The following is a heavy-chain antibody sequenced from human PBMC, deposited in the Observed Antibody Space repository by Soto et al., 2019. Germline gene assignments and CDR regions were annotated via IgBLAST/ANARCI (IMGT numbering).Heavy chain of an antibody. Sequence: EVQLVESGGGLVKPGGSLRLSCAASGLTFTNAWMNWVRQAPAKGLVWVGSIRTKSAGETTEYAAPVKGRIAISRDDLRKMLFLEMNRLDSDDSAVYYCVSEMPLMGVFDFWGQGTLVTVSS. V-gene: IGHV3-15*01. CDR1: GLTFTNAW. D-gene: IGHD3-16*01. CDR2: IRTKSAGETT. J-gene: IGHJ4*02. CDR3: VSEMPLMGVFDF.